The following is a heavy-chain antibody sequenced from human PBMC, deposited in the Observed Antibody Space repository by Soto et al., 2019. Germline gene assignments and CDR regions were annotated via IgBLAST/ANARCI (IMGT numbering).Heavy chain of an antibody. V-gene: IGHV3-48*01. Sequence: GGSLRLSCAASGFTFSTHAMTWVRQAPGKGLDWVSYISGSSGSLYYADSVRGRFTVSRDNAKNSLYLQMNSLRVEDTAVYYCARERLRGRWFDSWGQGTLVTVS. CDR2: ISGSSGSL. D-gene: IGHD5-12*01. J-gene: IGHJ5*01. CDR1: GFTFSTHA. CDR3: ARERLRGRWFDS.